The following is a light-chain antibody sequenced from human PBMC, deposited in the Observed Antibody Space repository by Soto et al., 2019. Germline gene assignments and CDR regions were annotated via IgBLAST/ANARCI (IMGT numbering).Light chain of an antibody. J-gene: IGLJ3*02. V-gene: IGLV2-14*01. CDR2: EVS. CDR1: SSDVGGYTY. Sequence: QSALTQPASVSGSPGQSITISCTGTSSDVGGYTYVSWYQQHPGKAPKLMIYEVSNRPSGVSNRFSGSKSGNTAARTISELQTEAEADYYCRSYTSTNTRVFGGGTKLTVL. CDR3: RSYTSTNTRV.